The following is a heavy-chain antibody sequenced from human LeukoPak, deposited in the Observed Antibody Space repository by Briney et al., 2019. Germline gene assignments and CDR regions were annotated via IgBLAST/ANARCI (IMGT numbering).Heavy chain of an antibody. Sequence: PGGSLRLSCAASGFTFSSYFMNWVRQPPGKGLEWIGSIYYSGSTYYNPSLKSRVTISVDTSKNQFSLKLSSVTAADTAVYYCARGKELRYFASNYFDYWGQGTLVTVSS. CDR3: ARGKELRYFASNYFDY. D-gene: IGHD3-9*01. CDR2: IYYSGST. CDR1: GFTFSSYF. V-gene: IGHV4-39*07. J-gene: IGHJ4*02.